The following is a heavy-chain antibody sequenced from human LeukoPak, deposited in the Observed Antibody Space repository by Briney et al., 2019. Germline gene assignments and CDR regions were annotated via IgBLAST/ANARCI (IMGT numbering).Heavy chain of an antibody. D-gene: IGHD5-18*01. Sequence: GGSLRLSCAASGSTFSSYWMHWVRQAPGKGLVWVSRINSDGSSTSYADSVKGRFTISRDNAKNTLYLQMNSLRAEDTAVYYCARVSGYSFFDYWGQGTLVTVSS. CDR3: ARVSGYSFFDY. V-gene: IGHV3-74*01. CDR2: INSDGSST. CDR1: GSTFSSYW. J-gene: IGHJ4*02.